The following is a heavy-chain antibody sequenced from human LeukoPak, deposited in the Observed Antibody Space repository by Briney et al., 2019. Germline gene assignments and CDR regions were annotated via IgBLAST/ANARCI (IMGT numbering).Heavy chain of an antibody. CDR1: GYTFTSYG. J-gene: IGHJ4*02. CDR2: ISAYNGNT. Sequence: ASVKVSCKASGYTFTSYGISWVRQAPGQGLEWMGWISAYNGNTNYAQKLQGRVTMTTDTSTSTAYMELRSLRSDDTAVYYCAREGQLLWFADPNRALDYWGQGTLVTVSS. CDR3: AREGQLLWFADPNRALDY. V-gene: IGHV1-18*01. D-gene: IGHD3-10*01.